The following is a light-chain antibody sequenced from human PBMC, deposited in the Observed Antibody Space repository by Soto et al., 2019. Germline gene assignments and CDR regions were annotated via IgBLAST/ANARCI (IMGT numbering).Light chain of an antibody. Sequence: QSVVTQPPSASGTPGQRVTISCSGSSSNIGSNTVNWYKQLPGTAPKLLIYTNNQRPSGVPDRFSGSTSGTSASLAISGLRSEDEADYYCAVWDDSLSGRVFGGGTKLTVL. CDR2: TNN. J-gene: IGLJ3*02. CDR3: AVWDDSLSGRV. V-gene: IGLV1-44*01. CDR1: SSNIGSNT.